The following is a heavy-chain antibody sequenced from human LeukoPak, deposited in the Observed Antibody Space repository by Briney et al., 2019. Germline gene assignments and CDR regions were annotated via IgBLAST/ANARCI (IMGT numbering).Heavy chain of an antibody. CDR2: IYYSGST. Sequence: PSETLSLTCTVSGGSISSSSYYWGWIRQPPGKGLEWIGSIYYSGSTYYNPSLKSRVTISVDTSKNQFSLKLSSVTAADTAVYYCARRVAYFQHWGQGTLVTVSS. J-gene: IGHJ1*01. D-gene: IGHD2-21*01. CDR1: GGSISSSSYY. V-gene: IGHV4-39*01. CDR3: ARRVAYFQH.